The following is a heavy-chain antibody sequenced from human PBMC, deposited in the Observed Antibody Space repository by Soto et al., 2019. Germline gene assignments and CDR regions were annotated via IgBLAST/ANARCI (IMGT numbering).Heavy chain of an antibody. J-gene: IGHJ6*03. Sequence: QVQLQESGPGLVKPSQTLSLTCTVSGGSISRGGYYWSWIRQHPGKGLGWIGYIYYSGGTSYNPSLKSRVTISVDTSENQFSLRLSSVTAADTAVYYCARKDSGYADYMDVWGKGTTVTVSS. CDR2: IYYSGGT. D-gene: IGHD5-12*01. CDR3: ARKDSGYADYMDV. CDR1: GGSISRGGYY. V-gene: IGHV4-31*03.